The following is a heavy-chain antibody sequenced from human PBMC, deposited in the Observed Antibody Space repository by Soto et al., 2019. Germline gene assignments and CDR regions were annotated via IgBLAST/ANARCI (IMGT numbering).Heavy chain of an antibody. J-gene: IGHJ4*02. V-gene: IGHV3-23*01. Sequence: VGSLSLSCGASGVTFILYGMSWVRQAPGKGLEWVSSVSSSDNKTYYADSVKGRFTISRDNSKDTLSLQMSSLRVEDTAVYYCAKWADYDFWSGYFYFDYWGQGTLVPVSS. D-gene: IGHD3-3*01. CDR1: GVTFILYG. CDR2: VSSSDNKT. CDR3: AKWADYDFWSGYFYFDY.